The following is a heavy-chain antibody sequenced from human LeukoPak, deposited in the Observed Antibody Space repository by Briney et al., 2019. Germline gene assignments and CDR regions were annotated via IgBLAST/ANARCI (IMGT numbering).Heavy chain of an antibody. J-gene: IGHJ3*02. Sequence: GRSLRLSCAVAGFTFSDFYMSWIRQAPGKGLEWVAVISYDGSNKYYADSVKGRFTISRDNSKNTLYLQMNSLGAEDTALYYCAKKWSGDYDTSGINDAFDIWGQGTMVTVSS. V-gene: IGHV3-30*18. CDR1: GFTFSDFY. D-gene: IGHD3-22*01. CDR2: ISYDGSNK. CDR3: AKKWSGDYDTSGINDAFDI.